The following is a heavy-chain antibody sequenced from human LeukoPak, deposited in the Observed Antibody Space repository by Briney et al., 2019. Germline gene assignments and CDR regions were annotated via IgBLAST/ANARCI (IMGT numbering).Heavy chain of an antibody. Sequence: SETLSLTSTVAGRSISIHSSSWDRPPQGRGREWIGSVIHSGSHNYNPTLKTRVTISVDTSKNQFYLKLSSEAAADSAVYYCAREVRSGYSPRLVGTTRYYHLDVWPKGTRVTVPS. D-gene: IGHD3-3*01. CDR2: VIHSGSH. J-gene: IGHJ6*03. CDR3: AREVRSGYSPRLVGTTRYYHLDV. CDR1: GRSISIHS. V-gene: IGHV4-34*12.